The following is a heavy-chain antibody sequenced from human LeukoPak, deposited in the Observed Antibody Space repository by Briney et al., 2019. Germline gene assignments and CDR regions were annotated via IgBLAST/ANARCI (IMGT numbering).Heavy chain of an antibody. CDR3: ARTRPPLYDSSGYPWYFDY. J-gene: IGHJ4*02. CDR2: IYSGGST. CDR1: GFTVSSNY. Sequence: PGGSLRLSCAASGFTVSSNYMSWVRQAPGKGLEWVSVIYSGGSTYCADSVKGRFTISRDNSKNTLYLQMNSLRAEDTAVYYCARTRPPLYDSSGYPWYFDYWGQGTLVTVSS. V-gene: IGHV3-66*01. D-gene: IGHD3-22*01.